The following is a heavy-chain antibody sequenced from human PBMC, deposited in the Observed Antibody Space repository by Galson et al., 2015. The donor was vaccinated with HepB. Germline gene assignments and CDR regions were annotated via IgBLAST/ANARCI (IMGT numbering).Heavy chain of an antibody. D-gene: IGHD3/OR15-3a*01. J-gene: IGHJ2*01. CDR2: IRDSGGTA. CDR1: GFTFDDYA. CDR3: ARYRTTRKYSNHDGLDV. V-gene: IGHV3-23*01. Sequence: SLRLSCAASGFTFDDYAMSWFRQAPGKGLEWVSGIRDSGGTASWADSVKGRCSTSRDNARNTVHLQMNSLRGEDTGIYYCARYRTTRKYSNHDGLDVWGRGTLVTVSS.